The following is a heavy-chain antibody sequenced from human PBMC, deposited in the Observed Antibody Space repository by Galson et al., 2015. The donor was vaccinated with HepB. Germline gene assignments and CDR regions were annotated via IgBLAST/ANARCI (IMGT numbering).Heavy chain of an antibody. V-gene: IGHV3-11*01. CDR3: ARDWSLRELYNWFDP. D-gene: IGHD3-10*01. CDR1: GFVFSDYY. CDR2: ISSSGSTI. J-gene: IGHJ5*02. Sequence: SLRLSCAASGFVFSDYYMSWIRQAPGKGLEWLSYISSSGSTIYYTDSVKGRFTVSRDNAKNSLYLQMNSLRAEDTAVYYCARDWSLRELYNWFDPWGQGTLVTVSS.